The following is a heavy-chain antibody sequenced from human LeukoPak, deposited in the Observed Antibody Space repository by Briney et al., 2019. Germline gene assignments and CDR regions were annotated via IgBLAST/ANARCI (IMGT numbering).Heavy chain of an antibody. J-gene: IGHJ6*02. V-gene: IGHV1-8*01. CDR2: MNPNSGNT. Sequence: ASVKVSCKASGYTFTSYDINWVRQATGQGLEWMGWMNPNSGNTGYAQKFQDRVTMTRNTSISTAYMELSSLRSEDTAVYYCARSGSYYSNYYYYGMDVWGQGTTVTVSS. CDR3: ARSGSYYSNYYYYGMDV. CDR1: GYTFTSYD. D-gene: IGHD3-10*01.